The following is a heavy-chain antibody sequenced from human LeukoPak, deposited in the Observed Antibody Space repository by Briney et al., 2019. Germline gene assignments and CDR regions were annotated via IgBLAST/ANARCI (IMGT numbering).Heavy chain of an antibody. CDR2: ISSSSSYI. Sequence: GGSLRLSCAASGFTFSSYSMNWVRQAPGKGLEGVSSISSSSSYIYYADSVKGRFTISRDNAKNSLYLQMNSLRAEDTAVYYCARDLGATYYDSSGYYYAFDIWGQGTMVTVSS. D-gene: IGHD3-22*01. CDR1: GFTFSSYS. J-gene: IGHJ3*02. CDR3: ARDLGATYYDSSGYYYAFDI. V-gene: IGHV3-21*01.